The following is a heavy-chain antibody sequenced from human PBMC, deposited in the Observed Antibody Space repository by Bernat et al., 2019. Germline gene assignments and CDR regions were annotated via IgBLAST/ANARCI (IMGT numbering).Heavy chain of an antibody. V-gene: IGHV4-39*01. CDR3: ASHMGPYPSSPLDH. J-gene: IGHJ5*02. CDR2: VYYSGNT. Sequence: QVQLQESGPGLVKASETLSLTCTVSGDSVSRSYSYWGWVRQPPGKGLEWIGSVYYSGNTYYNPSLKSRVTISIDTSKNQFSLKVTSVTAAYTAVSYCASHMGPYPSSPLDHWGQGTLVLVSS. D-gene: IGHD6-6*01. CDR1: GDSVSRSYSY.